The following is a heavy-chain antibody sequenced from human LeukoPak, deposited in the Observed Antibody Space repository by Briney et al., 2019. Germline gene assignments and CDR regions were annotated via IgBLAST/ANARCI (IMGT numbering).Heavy chain of an antibody. CDR2: IYYSGST. D-gene: IGHD3-22*01. J-gene: IGHJ3*02. V-gene: IGHV4-59*01. Sequence: SETLSLTCTVSGGSISSYYWSWIRQPPGKGLEWNGYIYYSGSTNYNPSLKSRVTISVDTSKNQFSLKLSSVTAADTAVYYCARAYSYTMTDAFDIWGQGTMVTVSS. CDR1: GGSISSYY. CDR3: ARAYSYTMTDAFDI.